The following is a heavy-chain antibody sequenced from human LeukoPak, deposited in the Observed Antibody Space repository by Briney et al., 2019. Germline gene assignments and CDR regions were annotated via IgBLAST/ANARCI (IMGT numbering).Heavy chain of an antibody. V-gene: IGHV1-2*02. CDR2: INPNSGGT. CDR1: GYTFTSYG. J-gene: IGHJ4*02. D-gene: IGHD3-9*01. CDR3: ARSPHILTGENFDY. Sequence: ASVKVSCKASGYTFTSYGISWVRQAPGQGLEWMGWINPNSGGTNYAQKFQGRVTMTRDTSITTAYMELSRLRFDDTALYYCARSPHILTGENFDYWGQGTLVTVSS.